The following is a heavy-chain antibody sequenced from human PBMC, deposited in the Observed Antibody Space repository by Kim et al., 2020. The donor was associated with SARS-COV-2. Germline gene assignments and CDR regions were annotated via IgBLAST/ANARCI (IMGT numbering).Heavy chain of an antibody. CDR2: IYYSGST. D-gene: IGHD6-13*01. CDR1: SDSISSYY. J-gene: IGHJ4*02. CDR3: TRSEGRGSWHRFDY. Sequence: SETLSLTCTVSSDSISSYYWSWIRQLPGKGLEWLGYIYYSGSTDYNPSLKSRVTISWDTSKNQVSLDVTSVSAADTAVYYCTRSEGRGSWHRFDYCGQG. V-gene: IGHV4-59*01.